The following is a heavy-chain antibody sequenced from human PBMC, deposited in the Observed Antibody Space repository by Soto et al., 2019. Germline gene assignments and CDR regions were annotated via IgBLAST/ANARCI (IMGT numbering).Heavy chain of an antibody. CDR1: GYTFSNYE. CDR2: VNPNNGDT. D-gene: IGHD3-10*01. Sequence: QVQLVQSGAELKKPGASVKGSCKASGYTFSNYEMNWVRQATGQGPEWIGWVNPNNGDTGYAQKFQGRVTLTTDISTTTAYIELTSLRSEDTAIYYCPKVSRKGSAIDFDYWGQGTLITVSS. J-gene: IGHJ4*02. CDR3: PKVSRKGSAIDFDY. V-gene: IGHV1-8*01.